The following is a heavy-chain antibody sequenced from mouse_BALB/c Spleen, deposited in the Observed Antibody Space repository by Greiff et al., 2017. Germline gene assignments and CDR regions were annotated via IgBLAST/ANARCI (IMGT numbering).Heavy chain of an antibody. Sequence: EVMLVESGGGLVQPGGSRKLSCAASGFTFSSFGMHWVRQAPEKGLEWVAYISSGSSTIYYADTVKGRFTISRDNPKNTLFLQMTSLRSEDTAMYYCARLGDYDDYWGQGTTLTVSS. CDR1: GFTFSSFG. J-gene: IGHJ2*01. CDR2: ISSGSSTI. CDR3: ARLGDYDDY. V-gene: IGHV5-17*02. D-gene: IGHD2-4*01.